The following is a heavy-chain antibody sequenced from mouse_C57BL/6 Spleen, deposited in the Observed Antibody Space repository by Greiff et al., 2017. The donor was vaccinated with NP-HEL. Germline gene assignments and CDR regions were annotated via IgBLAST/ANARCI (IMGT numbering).Heavy chain of an antibody. CDR2: IRLKSDNYAT. Sequence: EVMLVESGGGLVQPGGSMKLSCVASGFTFSNYWMNWVRQSPEKGLEWVAQIRLKSDNYATHYAESVKGRFTISRDDSKSSVYLQMNNLRAEDTGIYYCTGSMALYYDYDVRAYWGQGTLVTVSA. CDR3: TGSMALYYDYDVRAY. J-gene: IGHJ3*01. CDR1: GFTFSNYW. V-gene: IGHV6-3*01. D-gene: IGHD2-4*01.